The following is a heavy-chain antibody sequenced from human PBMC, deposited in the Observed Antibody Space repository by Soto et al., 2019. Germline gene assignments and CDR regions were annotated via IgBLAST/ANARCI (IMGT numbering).Heavy chain of an antibody. V-gene: IGHV4-31*03. CDR1: GGSISSGGYY. Sequence: QVQLQESGPGLVKPSQTLSLTCTVSGGSISSGGYYWSWIRQHPGKGLEWIGYIYYSGSTYYNPSLKSRVTISVDTSKNQFSLKLSSVTAADTAVYYCARVRGRITIFGVVIPPIYFDYWGQGTLVTVSS. CDR2: IYYSGST. J-gene: IGHJ4*02. D-gene: IGHD3-3*01. CDR3: ARVRGRITIFGVVIPPIYFDY.